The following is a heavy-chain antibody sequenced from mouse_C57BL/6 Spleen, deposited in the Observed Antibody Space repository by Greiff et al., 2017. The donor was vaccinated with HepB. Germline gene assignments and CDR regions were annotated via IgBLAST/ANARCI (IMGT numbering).Heavy chain of an antibody. J-gene: IGHJ2*01. V-gene: IGHV5-4*01. CDR3: ARENWDGYFDY. CDR1: GFTFSSYA. CDR2: ISDGGSYT. D-gene: IGHD4-1*01. Sequence: EVMLVESGGGLVKPGGSLKLSCAASGFTFSSYAMSWVRQTPEKRLEWVATISDGGSYTYYPDNVKGRFTISRDNAKNNLYLQMSHLKSEDTAMYYCARENWDGYFDYWGQGTTLTVSS.